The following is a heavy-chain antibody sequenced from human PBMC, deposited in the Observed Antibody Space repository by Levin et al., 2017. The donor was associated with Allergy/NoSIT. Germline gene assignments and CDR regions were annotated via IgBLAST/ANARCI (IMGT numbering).Heavy chain of an antibody. D-gene: IGHD3-10*01. J-gene: IGHJ4*02. CDR1: GFTFSIYW. Sequence: LSLTCAAPGFTFSIYWMSWVRQAPGKGLEWVANIKPDGSAKYYMDSVKGRFTISRDNAKNSLYLQMNSLRAEATAVYYCARDASYYGSGTNGDYFDYWGQGTLVTVSS. CDR2: IKPDGSAK. V-gene: IGHV3-7*04. CDR3: ARDASYYGSGTNGDYFDY.